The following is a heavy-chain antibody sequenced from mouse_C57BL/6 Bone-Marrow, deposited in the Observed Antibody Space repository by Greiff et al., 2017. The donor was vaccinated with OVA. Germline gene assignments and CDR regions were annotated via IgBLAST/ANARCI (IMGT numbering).Heavy chain of an antibody. CDR3: AKITTVVGRYFDV. V-gene: IGHV1-39*01. Sequence: VQLQQSGPELVKPGASVKISCKASGYSFTDYNMNWVKQSNGKSLEWIGVINPNYGTTSYNQKFKGKATLTVDQSSSTAYMQLNILTSEDSAVYYCAKITTVVGRYFDVWGTGTTVTVSS. CDR1: GYSFTDYN. J-gene: IGHJ1*03. CDR2: INPNYGTT. D-gene: IGHD1-1*01.